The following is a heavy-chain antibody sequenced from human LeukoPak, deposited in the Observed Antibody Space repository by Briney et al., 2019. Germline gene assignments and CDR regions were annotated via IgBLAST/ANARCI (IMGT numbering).Heavy chain of an antibody. CDR2: INPNSGGT. CDR1: GYTFTGYY. CDR3: ANLSPDY. V-gene: IGHV1-2*02. J-gene: IGHJ4*02. Sequence: ASVKVSCKASGYTFTGYYMRWVRQAPGQGLEWMGWINPNSGGTNYAQKFQSRITMARDTSISTAYMELSRLRADDTAVYYCANLSPDYCCQGKLAPVTS.